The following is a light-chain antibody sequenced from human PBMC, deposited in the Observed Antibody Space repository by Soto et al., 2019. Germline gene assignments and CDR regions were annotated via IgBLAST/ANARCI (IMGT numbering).Light chain of an antibody. CDR1: QGISSY. V-gene: IGKV1-9*01. J-gene: IGKJ1*01. CDR2: AAS. Sequence: DIQLTQSPSFLSASVGDRVTITCRASQGISSYLAWYQQKPGKAPKLLIYAASTLQSGVPSRFSGSGSGTEFTLIISSLQPEDFATYYCQQLNSYPVTFGQGTKVEIK. CDR3: QQLNSYPVT.